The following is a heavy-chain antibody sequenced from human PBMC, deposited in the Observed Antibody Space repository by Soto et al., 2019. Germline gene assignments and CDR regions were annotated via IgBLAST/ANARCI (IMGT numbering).Heavy chain of an antibody. J-gene: IGHJ3*02. Sequence: SETLSLTCTVSGGSISSYYWSWIRQPPGKGLEWIGYIYYSGSTNYNPSLKSRVTISVDTSKNQFSLKLSSVTAADTAVYYCARGGVRGYCSGGSCYVTAFDIWGQGTMVTVSS. V-gene: IGHV4-59*01. CDR2: IYYSGST. CDR1: GGSISSYY. CDR3: ARGGVRGYCSGGSCYVTAFDI. D-gene: IGHD2-15*01.